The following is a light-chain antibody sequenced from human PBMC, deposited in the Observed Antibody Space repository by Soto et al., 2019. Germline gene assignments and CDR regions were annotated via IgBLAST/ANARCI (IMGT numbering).Light chain of an antibody. CDR1: QSINNRY. CDR2: AAS. CDR3: RQFGRSPGFT. J-gene: IGKJ3*01. V-gene: IGKV3-20*01. Sequence: EIVLTQSPGTLSLSPGERATLSCRASQSINNRYLAWYQQKPGQAPRLRIYAASSRATGIPDRFSGSESGTDFALTISRLEPEDFAVYYCRQFGRSPGFTFGPGTKVDIK.